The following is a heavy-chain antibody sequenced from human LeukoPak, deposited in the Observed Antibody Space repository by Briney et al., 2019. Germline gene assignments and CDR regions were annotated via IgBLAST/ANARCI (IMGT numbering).Heavy chain of an antibody. D-gene: IGHD1-26*01. J-gene: IGHJ4*02. V-gene: IGHV1-18*03. CDR2: ISAYNGNT. CDR1: GYTFTSYG. CDR3: ARESRIVGATAFDY. Sequence: ASVKVSCKASGYTFTSYGISWVRQAPGQGLEWMGWISAYNGNTNYAQKLQGRVTMTTDTSTSTAYMELRSLRSEDMAVYYCARESRIVGATAFDYWGQGTLVTVSS.